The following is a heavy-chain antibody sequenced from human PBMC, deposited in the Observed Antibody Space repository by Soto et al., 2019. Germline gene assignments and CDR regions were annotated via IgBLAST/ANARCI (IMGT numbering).Heavy chain of an antibody. CDR3: ARVRPPYGSSGYYPYYFDY. V-gene: IGHV4-30-4*01. J-gene: IGHJ4*02. CDR2: TYYSGST. D-gene: IGHD3-22*01. Sequence: QVQLQESGPGLVKPSQTLSLTCTVSSVSISSGDYYWSWIRQPPGRGLEWIGHTYYSGSTYYNPSLQSRLTMSVDTSMNQFSLKLRSVTAADTAVYYCARVRPPYGSSGYYPYYFDYWGQGTLVTVSS. CDR1: SVSISSGDYY.